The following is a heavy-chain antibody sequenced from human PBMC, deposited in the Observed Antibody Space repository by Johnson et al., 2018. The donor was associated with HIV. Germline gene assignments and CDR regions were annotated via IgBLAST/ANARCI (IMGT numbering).Heavy chain of an antibody. Sequence: QMLLVESGGGVVQPGRSLRLSCAASGFTFSSYAMHWVRQPPGKGLEWVAVISYGGNKQYYVDSVAGRFTISRDNSKDTLYLQMNSLRAEDTAVYYCVTLVVAPPFDIWGQGTMVTVSS. D-gene: IGHD2-15*01. CDR2: ISYGGNKQ. CDR1: GFTFSSYA. J-gene: IGHJ3*02. V-gene: IGHV3-30-3*01. CDR3: VTLVVAPPFDI.